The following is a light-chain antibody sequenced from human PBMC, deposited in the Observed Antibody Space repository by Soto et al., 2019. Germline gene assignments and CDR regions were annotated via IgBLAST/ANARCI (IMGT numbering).Light chain of an antibody. Sequence: DIQMTQSPSSLSASVGDRVTITCRANQTISTYLNWFQQKPGKAPKLLIYAASSLQSGIPSRFSGSGSGPDFTLTIRSLQPEYLATYYCQPTYTKPITFGGGVKVEI. CDR3: QPTYTKPIT. J-gene: IGKJ4*01. CDR1: QTISTY. V-gene: IGKV1-39*01. CDR2: AAS.